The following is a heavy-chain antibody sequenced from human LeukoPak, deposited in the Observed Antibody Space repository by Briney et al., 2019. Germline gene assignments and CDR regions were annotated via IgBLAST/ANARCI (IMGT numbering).Heavy chain of an antibody. V-gene: IGHV3-30*18. D-gene: IGHD2-21*02. CDR2: ISYDGTNK. CDR3: AKGAMAVTPRARTTYYFDF. J-gene: IGHJ4*02. CDR1: GFTFFSHG. Sequence: GGSLRLSCEASGFTFFSHGMHWVRQAPGEGLEWVAVISYDGTNKNYVDSVKGRFIISRDNSKNTLHLQMNSLRAEDTAIYYCAKGAMAVTPRARTTYYFDFWGQGTLVTVSS.